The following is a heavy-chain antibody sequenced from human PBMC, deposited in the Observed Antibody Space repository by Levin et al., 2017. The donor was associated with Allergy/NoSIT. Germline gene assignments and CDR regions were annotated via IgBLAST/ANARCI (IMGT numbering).Heavy chain of an antibody. D-gene: IGHD3-10*01. CDR3: AKVDYYGSGSYIRAGAFDI. J-gene: IGHJ3*02. Sequence: GGSLRLSCAASGFTFSSYAMSWVRQAPGKGLEWVSAISGSGGSTYYADSVKGRFTISRDNSKNTLYLQMNSLRAEDTAVYYCAKVDYYGSGSYIRAGAFDIWGQGTMVTVSS. CDR1: GFTFSSYA. CDR2: ISGSGGST. V-gene: IGHV3-23*01.